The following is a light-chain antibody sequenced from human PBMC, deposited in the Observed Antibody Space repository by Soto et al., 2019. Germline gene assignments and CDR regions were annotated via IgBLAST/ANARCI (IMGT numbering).Light chain of an antibody. Sequence: EIVLTQSPATRSLSPGERATLSCRASQSLSNFLAWYQQKPGQAPRLLIHDASNRATGIPVRFSGSGSGTDFTLTRSSLEPEDVEVYYCQQRSNLFTFGPGTTVEIK. V-gene: IGKV3-11*01. J-gene: IGKJ3*01. CDR3: QQRSNLFT. CDR1: QSLSNF. CDR2: DAS.